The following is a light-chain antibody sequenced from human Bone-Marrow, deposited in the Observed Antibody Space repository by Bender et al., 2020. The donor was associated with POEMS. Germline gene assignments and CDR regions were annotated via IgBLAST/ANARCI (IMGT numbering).Light chain of an antibody. J-gene: IGLJ2*01. Sequence: SYDLTQPPSVSVSPGQTASISCSGDKLGDKYVSWYQHKAGQSPVAVMYEDSKRPSGIPERFSGSNSGNTATLAISGTQAMDEADYYCQVWDSSTLVFGGGTKLTVL. V-gene: IGLV3-1*01. CDR2: EDS. CDR1: KLGDKY. CDR3: QVWDSSTLV.